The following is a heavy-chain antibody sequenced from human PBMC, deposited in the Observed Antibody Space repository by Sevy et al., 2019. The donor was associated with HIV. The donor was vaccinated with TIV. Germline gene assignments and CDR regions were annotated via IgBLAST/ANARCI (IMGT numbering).Heavy chain of an antibody. D-gene: IGHD3-10*01. J-gene: IGHJ6*03. Sequence: GGSLRLSCAASGFTFSSYEMNWVRQAPGKGLEWVSYISSSGSTIYYADSVKGRFTISRDNAKNSLYLQMNSLRAEDTAVYYCARGRRLWFGELLLDYYYYMDVWGKGTTVTVSS. CDR3: ARGRRLWFGELLLDYYYYMDV. V-gene: IGHV3-48*03. CDR2: ISSSGSTI. CDR1: GFTFSSYE.